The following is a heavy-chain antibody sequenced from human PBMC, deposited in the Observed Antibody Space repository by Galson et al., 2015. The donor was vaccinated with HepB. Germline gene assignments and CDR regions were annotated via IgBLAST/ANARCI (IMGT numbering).Heavy chain of an antibody. CDR3: ARDPGGPKTYYDFWSGYYTLYCGMDV. J-gene: IGHJ6*02. D-gene: IGHD3-3*01. Sequence: SVKVSCKASGYTFTSYGISWVRQAPGQGLEWMGWISAYNGNTNYAQKLQGRVTITTDTSTSTAYMELSSLRSEDTAVYYCARDPGGPKTYYDFWSGYYTLYCGMDVWGQGTPVTVSS. CDR1: GYTFTSYG. CDR2: ISAYNGNT. V-gene: IGHV1-18*04.